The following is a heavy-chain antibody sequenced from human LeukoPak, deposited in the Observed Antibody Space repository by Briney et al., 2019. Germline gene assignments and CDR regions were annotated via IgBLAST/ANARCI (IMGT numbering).Heavy chain of an antibody. Sequence: SETLSLTCAVYGGSFSGYYWSWIRQPPGKGLEWIGEINHSGSTNYNPSLKSRVTISVDTSKNQFYLKLNSVTAADTAVYYGARHEGRYRVGNWFDPWGQGTLVTVSS. J-gene: IGHJ5*02. CDR3: ARHEGRYRVGNWFDP. D-gene: IGHD5-18*01. CDR2: INHSGST. V-gene: IGHV4-34*01. CDR1: GGSFSGYY.